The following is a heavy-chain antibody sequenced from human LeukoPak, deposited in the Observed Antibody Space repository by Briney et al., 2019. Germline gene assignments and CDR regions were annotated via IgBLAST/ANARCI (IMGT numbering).Heavy chain of an antibody. CDR2: ISASGAST. D-gene: IGHD5-18*01. CDR3: AKTYRDYFDY. CDR1: GFTFNSYA. J-gene: IGHJ4*02. V-gene: IGHV3-23*01. Sequence: PGGSLRLSCAASGFTFNSYAMNWVRQALGKGLEWISAISASGASTFYADSVKGRFTISRDNAKNTVSLQLNSLRAEDTAIYYCAKTYRDYFDYWGRGTLVTVSS.